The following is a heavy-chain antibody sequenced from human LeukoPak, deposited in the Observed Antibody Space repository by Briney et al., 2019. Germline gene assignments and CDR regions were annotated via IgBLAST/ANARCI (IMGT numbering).Heavy chain of an antibody. V-gene: IGHV1-69*13. D-gene: IGHD6-19*01. CDR1: GGTFISYA. Sequence: SVRVSCKASGGTFISYAISWVRQAPGQGLEWMGGIIPIFGTANYAQKFQGRVTITADESTSTAYMELSSLRSEDTAVYYCARSPYSSGWYRQKNYYYGMDVWGQGTTVTVSS. J-gene: IGHJ6*02. CDR3: ARSPYSSGWYRQKNYYYGMDV. CDR2: IIPIFGTA.